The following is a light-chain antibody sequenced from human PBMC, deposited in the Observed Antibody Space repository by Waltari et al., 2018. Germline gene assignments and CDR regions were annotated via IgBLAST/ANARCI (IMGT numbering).Light chain of an antibody. V-gene: IGKV1D-16*01. CDR2: TAS. Sequence: DIQMTQSPSSLSASVGDKVTITCHASQGISSWLAWYQQKPGKAPKPLIYTASILQRGVPSRFGDSLSGRDYTLTISSLQPEDFATYYCQQYDDLPWTFGQGTNVEIK. CDR3: QQYDDLPWT. CDR1: QGISSW. J-gene: IGKJ1*01.